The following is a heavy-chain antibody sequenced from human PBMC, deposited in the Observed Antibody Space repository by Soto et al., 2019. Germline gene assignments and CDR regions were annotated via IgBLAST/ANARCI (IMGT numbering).Heavy chain of an antibody. CDR3: ARDGVTSGYYYFDY. V-gene: IGHV4-61*01. CDR1: GGSSRNGSYY. J-gene: IGHJ4*02. D-gene: IGHD3-22*01. CDR2: INYSGST. Sequence: PSELLCLRKTVAGGSSRNGSYYRIRKQQPPGKGLEWIGYINYSGSTSYNPSLKGRVAISVDTSKKQFSLKVSSVTAADTAVYYCARDGVTSGYYYFDYWGQGTLVTVSS.